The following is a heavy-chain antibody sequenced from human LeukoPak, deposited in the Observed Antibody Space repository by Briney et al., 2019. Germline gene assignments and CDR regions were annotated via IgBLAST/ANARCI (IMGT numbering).Heavy chain of an antibody. Sequence: GGSLRLSCAASGFAFSDYYMNWVRQAPGKGLEWVSYISSSSSTIYYADSVKGRFTISRDNAKNSLYLQMNSLRDEDTAVYYCARRCSSTSCYYYYGMDVWGQGTTVTVSS. CDR1: GFAFSDYY. D-gene: IGHD2-2*01. CDR3: ARRCSSTSCYYYYGMDV. J-gene: IGHJ6*02. V-gene: IGHV3-48*02. CDR2: ISSSSSTI.